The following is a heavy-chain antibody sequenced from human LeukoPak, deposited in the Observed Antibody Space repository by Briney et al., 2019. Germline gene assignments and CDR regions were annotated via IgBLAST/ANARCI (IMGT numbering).Heavy chain of an antibody. D-gene: IGHD4-17*01. CDR3: ASLGYGDYRDAFDI. Sequence: SVKVSCKASGGTFSSYAISWVRQAPGQGLEWMGGIIPIFGTADYAQKFQGRVTITADESTSTAYMELSSLRSEDTAVYYCASLGYGDYRDAFDIWGQGTMVTVSS. J-gene: IGHJ3*02. CDR1: GGTFSSYA. CDR2: IIPIFGTA. V-gene: IGHV1-69*13.